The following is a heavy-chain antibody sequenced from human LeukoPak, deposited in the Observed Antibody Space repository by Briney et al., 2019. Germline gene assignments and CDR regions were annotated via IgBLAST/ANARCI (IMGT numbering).Heavy chain of an antibody. CDR3: ARGPSRAGSGSNPLSY. D-gene: IGHD3-10*01. CDR2: INPNSGGT. J-gene: IGHJ4*02. CDR1: GYTFTGYY. Sequence: GASVKVSCKASGYTFTGYYMHWVRQAPGQGLEWMGWINPNSGGTNYAQKFQGRVTMTRDTSISTAYMELSRLRSDDTAVYYCARGPSRAGSGSNPLSYWGQGTLVTVSS. V-gene: IGHV1-2*02.